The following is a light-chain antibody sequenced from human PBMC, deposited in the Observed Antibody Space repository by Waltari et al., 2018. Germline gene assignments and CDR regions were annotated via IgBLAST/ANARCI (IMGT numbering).Light chain of an antibody. V-gene: IGLV2-11*01. CDR1: SSAVGSYNY. Sequence: QSALTQPRSVSGSPGQSVTIPCTGTSSAVGSYNYVSWYQHHPGKAPKRMIYDVNKRPSGVPDRFSGSKSGNTASLTISGLQAEDEADYHCCSYAGSSLHYVFGTVTKVTVL. CDR3: CSYAGSSLHYV. J-gene: IGLJ1*01. CDR2: DVN.